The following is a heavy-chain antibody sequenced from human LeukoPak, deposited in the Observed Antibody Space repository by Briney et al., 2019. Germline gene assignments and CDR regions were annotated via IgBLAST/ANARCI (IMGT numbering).Heavy chain of an antibody. CDR3: ARDRGDGYIWGRYFDY. CDR2: IIPIFGIA. Sequence: SVKVSCKASGGTFSSYAISWVRQAPGQGLEWMGRIIPIFGIANYAQKFQGRGTITADKSTSTAYMELSSLRSEDTAVYYCARDRGDGYIWGRYFDYWGQGTLVTVSS. CDR1: GGTFSSYA. V-gene: IGHV1-69*04. J-gene: IGHJ4*02. D-gene: IGHD5-24*01.